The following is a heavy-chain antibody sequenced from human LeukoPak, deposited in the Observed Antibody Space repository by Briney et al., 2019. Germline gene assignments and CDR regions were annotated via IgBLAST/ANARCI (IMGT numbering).Heavy chain of an antibody. J-gene: IGHJ6*03. CDR3: AKSSTYYDFWSGYYMDYYYYYMDV. Sequence: GGSLRLSCAASGFTFSSYAMSWIRQAPGKGLEWVSAISGSGGSTYYADSVKGRFTISRDNSKNTLYLQMNSLRAEDTAVYYCAKSSTYYDFWSGYYMDYYYYYMDVWGKGTTVTVSS. CDR2: ISGSGGST. D-gene: IGHD3-3*01. V-gene: IGHV3-23*01. CDR1: GFTFSSYA.